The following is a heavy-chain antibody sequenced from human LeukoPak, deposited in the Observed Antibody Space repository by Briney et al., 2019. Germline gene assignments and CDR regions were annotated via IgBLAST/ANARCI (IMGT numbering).Heavy chain of an antibody. J-gene: IGHJ4*02. CDR1: GFTFSRFS. V-gene: IGHV3-21*01. Sequence: GGSLRLSYAASGFTFSRFSMNWVRQAPGKGLEWVSSISSSSTYIYYADSVKGRFTISRDNAKNSLYLQMNSLRAEDTAVYYCARADYGGNPFDYWGQGTLVTVST. CDR2: ISSSSTYI. CDR3: ARADYGGNPFDY. D-gene: IGHD4-23*01.